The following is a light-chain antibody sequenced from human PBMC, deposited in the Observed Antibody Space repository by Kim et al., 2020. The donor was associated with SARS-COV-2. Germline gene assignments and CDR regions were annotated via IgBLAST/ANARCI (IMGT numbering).Light chain of an antibody. CDR2: GNT. CDR3: QSYDNSLNSYV. J-gene: IGLJ1*01. V-gene: IGLV1-40*01. Sequence: RFTFSCTGSSSNIGANYDVPWYQHLPGTAPKLLIYGNTNRPSGVPDRFSGSKSGTSASLAIIGLQAEDEADYYCQSYDNSLNSYVFGTGTKVTVL. CDR1: SSNIGANYD.